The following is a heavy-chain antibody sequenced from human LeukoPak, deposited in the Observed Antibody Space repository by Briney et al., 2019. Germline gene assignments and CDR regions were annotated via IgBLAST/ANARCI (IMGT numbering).Heavy chain of an antibody. CDR2: INSDGSST. CDR1: GFTFSSYW. V-gene: IGHV3-74*01. J-gene: IGHJ4*02. D-gene: IGHD1-26*01. CDR3: ARGHSGSYYVLGFDY. Sequence: GGSLRLSCAASGFTFSSYWMHWVRQAPGKGLVWVSRINSDGSSTNYADSVKGRFTISRDNAKNTLYLQMNSLRVEDTAVYYCARGHSGSYYVLGFDYWGQGTLVTVSS.